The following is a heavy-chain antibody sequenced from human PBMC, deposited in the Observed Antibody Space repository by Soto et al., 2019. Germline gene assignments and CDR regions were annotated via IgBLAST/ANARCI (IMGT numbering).Heavy chain of an antibody. D-gene: IGHD3-16*02. V-gene: IGHV1-24*01. J-gene: IGHJ4*02. CDR3: ATAPLIWGSYRSFGPRFDY. CDR1: GYTLTELS. CDR2: FDPEDGET. Sequence: ASGKVSCKVSGYTLTELSMHWVRQSPGKGLEWMGGFDPEDGETIYAQKFQGRVTMTEDTSTDTAYMELSSLRSEDTAVYYCATAPLIWGSYRSFGPRFDYWGQGTLVTVSS.